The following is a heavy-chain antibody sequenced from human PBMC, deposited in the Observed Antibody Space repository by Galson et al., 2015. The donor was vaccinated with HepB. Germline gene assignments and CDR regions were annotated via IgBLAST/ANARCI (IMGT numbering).Heavy chain of an antibody. D-gene: IGHD4/OR15-4a*01. J-gene: IGHJ1*01. CDR1: GYSFTSYW. Sequence: QSGAAVKKPGESLKISCQGSGYSFTSYWIGWVRQMPGRGLEVMGIIYLGDSATRYNPSFQGHVTISVDRSISTAYLQWNSLKASDSGMYYCARQNGANGEDFQHWGQGTLVIVSS. V-gene: IGHV5-51*03. CDR3: ARQNGANGEDFQH. CDR2: IYLGDSAT.